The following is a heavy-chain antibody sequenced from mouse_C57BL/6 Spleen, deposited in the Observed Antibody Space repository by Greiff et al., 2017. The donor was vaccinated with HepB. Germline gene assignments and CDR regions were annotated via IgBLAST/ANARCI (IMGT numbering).Heavy chain of an antibody. V-gene: IGHV1-4*01. CDR3: ASHDDYYFDY. J-gene: IGHJ2*01. CDR2: INPSSGYT. D-gene: IGHD2-12*01. Sequence: VQLQQSGAELARPGASVKMSCKASGYTFTSYTMHWVKQRPGQGLEWIGYINPSSGYTKYNQKFKDKATLTADKSSSTAYMQLSSLTSEDSAVYYCASHDDYYFDYWGQGTTLTVSS. CDR1: GYTFTSYT.